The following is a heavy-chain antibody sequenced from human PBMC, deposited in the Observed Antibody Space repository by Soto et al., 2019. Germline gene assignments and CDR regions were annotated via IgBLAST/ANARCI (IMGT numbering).Heavy chain of an antibody. CDR1: GFTVSSNY. Sequence: GGSLRLSCAASGFTVSSNYMSWVRQAPGKGLEWVSVIYSGGSTYYAGSVKGRFTIARDNSKNTLYLQMNSLRAEDTAVYYCARDPAARPGYFDYWGQGTLVTVSS. CDR2: IYSGGST. CDR3: ARDPAARPGYFDY. J-gene: IGHJ4*02. V-gene: IGHV3-66*01. D-gene: IGHD6-6*01.